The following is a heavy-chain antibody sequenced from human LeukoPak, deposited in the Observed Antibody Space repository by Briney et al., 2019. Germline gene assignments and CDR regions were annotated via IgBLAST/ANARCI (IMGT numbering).Heavy chain of an antibody. CDR2: ISYDGSNK. CDR3: ASRYCSGGSCTEY. CDR1: GFTFSSYA. V-gene: IGHV3-30-3*01. D-gene: IGHD2-15*01. Sequence: GGSLRLSCAASGFTFSSYAMHWVRQAPGKGLEWVAVISYDGSNKYYADSVKGRFTISRDNSKNTLYLQMNSLRAEDTAVYYCASRYCSGGSCTEYWGQGTLVTVSS. J-gene: IGHJ4*02.